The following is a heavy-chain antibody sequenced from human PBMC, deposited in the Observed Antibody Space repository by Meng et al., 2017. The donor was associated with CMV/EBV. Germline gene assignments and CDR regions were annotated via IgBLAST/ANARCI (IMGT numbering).Heavy chain of an antibody. J-gene: IGHJ5*02. Sequence: GESLKISCAASGFTFSSYSMNWVRQAPGKGLEWVSYISSSSSTIYYADSVKGRFTISRDNAKNSLYLQMNSLRAEDTAVYYCARDYDDFWSGYRYNWFDPWGQGTLVTVSS. CDR3: ARDYDDFWSGYRYNWFDP. CDR1: GFTFSSYS. D-gene: IGHD3-3*01. CDR2: ISSSSSTI. V-gene: IGHV3-48*04.